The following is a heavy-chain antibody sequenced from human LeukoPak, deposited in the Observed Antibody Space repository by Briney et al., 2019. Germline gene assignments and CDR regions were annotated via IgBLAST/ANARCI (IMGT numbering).Heavy chain of an antibody. J-gene: IGHJ4*02. Sequence: ASVRVSCKASGYTFTSYGISWVRQAPGQGLEWMGWISAYNGNTNYAQKLQGRVTMTRDTSTSTVYMELSSLRSDDTAVYYCARSTSGWYSYYWGQGTLVTVSS. D-gene: IGHD6-19*01. CDR2: ISAYNGNT. CDR3: ARSTSGWYSYY. CDR1: GYTFTSYG. V-gene: IGHV1-18*01.